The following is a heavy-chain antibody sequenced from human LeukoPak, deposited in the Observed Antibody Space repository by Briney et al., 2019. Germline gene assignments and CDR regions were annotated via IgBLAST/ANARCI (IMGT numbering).Heavy chain of an antibody. CDR3: ARDPDMASDVVDI. CDR2: IFPLFGTT. D-gene: IGHD3-9*01. J-gene: IGHJ3*02. CDR1: GGTLSSYA. Sequence: GASVKVSCKASGGTLSSYAISWMRQAPGQGLEWMGGIFPLFGTTNYREKFQGRLTLTTDASTSTAYMELSGLRSEDTAVYYCARDPDMASDVVDIWGQGTIVTVSS. V-gene: IGHV1-69*05.